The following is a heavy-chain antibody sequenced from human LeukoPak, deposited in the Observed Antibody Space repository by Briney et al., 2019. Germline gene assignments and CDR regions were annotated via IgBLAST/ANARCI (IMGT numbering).Heavy chain of an antibody. J-gene: IGHJ4*02. CDR2: ISRSGDTT. CDR1: GFTFSSYG. Sequence: GGSLRLSCTASGFTFSSYGMTCVRQTPGKGPEWVSAISRSGDTTYYADSVKGRFTISRDNSKNTLYLQINSLSAEDTAVFYCAKPTAGYTYGPFDNWGQGTLVIVSS. D-gene: IGHD5-18*01. CDR3: AKPTAGYTYGPFDN. V-gene: IGHV3-23*01.